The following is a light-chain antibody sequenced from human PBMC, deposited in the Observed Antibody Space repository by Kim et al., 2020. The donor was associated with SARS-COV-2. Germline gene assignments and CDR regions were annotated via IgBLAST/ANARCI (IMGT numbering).Light chain of an antibody. V-gene: IGKV1-33*01. J-gene: IGKJ4*01. CDR1: QNIKNH. CDR2: GAS. CDR3: QQYDNPPVT. Sequence: DIQMTQSPSSLSASVGDRVTITCQASQNIKNHLNWYQQKSGKAPKLLLYGASNLETGVPSRFSGSGSGTDFTFTISSLQPEDIATYYCQQYDNPPVTFGGGTKMEI.